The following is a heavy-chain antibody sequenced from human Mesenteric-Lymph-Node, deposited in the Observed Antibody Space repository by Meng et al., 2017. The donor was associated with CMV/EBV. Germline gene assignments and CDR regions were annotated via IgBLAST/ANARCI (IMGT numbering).Heavy chain of an antibody. CDR2: ISGSSDYV. CDR1: GFTFKSYS. CDR3: ARDPSGSIV. Sequence: LRLSCAASGFTFKSYSMNWVRQAPGKGLEWVSIISGSSDYVYYADSVKGRFTISRDNAKNSLYLQMNSLRVEDTAVYYCARDPSGSIVWGRGVLVTVSS. D-gene: IGHD2-15*01. V-gene: IGHV3-21*01. J-gene: IGHJ4*02.